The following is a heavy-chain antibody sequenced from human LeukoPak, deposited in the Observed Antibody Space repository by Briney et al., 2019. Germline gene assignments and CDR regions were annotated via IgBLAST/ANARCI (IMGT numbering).Heavy chain of an antibody. Sequence: ASVKVSCKASGGTFSSYAISWVRQAPGQGLEWMGGIIPIFGTANYAQKFQGRVTITADESTSTAYMELSSLRSEDTAVYYCARGPVETMVPDYYYYYYMDVWGKGTTVTISS. J-gene: IGHJ6*03. CDR3: ARGPVETMVPDYYYYYYMDV. CDR1: GGTFSSYA. D-gene: IGHD4/OR15-4a*01. V-gene: IGHV1-69*01. CDR2: IIPIFGTA.